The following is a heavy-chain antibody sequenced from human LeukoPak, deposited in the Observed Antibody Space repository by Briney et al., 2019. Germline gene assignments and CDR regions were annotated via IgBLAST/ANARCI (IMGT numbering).Heavy chain of an antibody. CDR1: GFTFSTYS. Sequence: GGSLRLSCAASGFTFSTYSTNWVRQAPGEGLEWVSYISRGSSTIYYADSVKGRFTISRDNAKNSLYLQMNSLRDEDTAIYYCARDTVGSGTYYHAFDIWGQGTLVTVSS. J-gene: IGHJ3*02. CDR2: ISRGSSTI. V-gene: IGHV3-48*02. D-gene: IGHD3-10*01. CDR3: ARDTVGSGTYYHAFDI.